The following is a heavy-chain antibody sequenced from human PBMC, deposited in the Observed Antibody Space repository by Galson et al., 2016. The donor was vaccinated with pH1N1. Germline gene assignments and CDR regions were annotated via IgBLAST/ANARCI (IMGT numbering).Heavy chain of an antibody. CDR1: GFIFNSYA. CDR3: VRAGRLLGPYHYYAMDV. D-gene: IGHD6-25*01. J-gene: IGHJ6*02. V-gene: IGHV3-23*01. Sequence: SLRLSCAASGFIFNSYAMSWVRQAPGKGLEWVSIISGSGGSTKYADSVKGRLTISRDNPKNTLYLQLTSLSAEDTAIYYCVRAGRLLGPYHYYAMDVWGQGTTVTVSS. CDR2: ISGSGGST.